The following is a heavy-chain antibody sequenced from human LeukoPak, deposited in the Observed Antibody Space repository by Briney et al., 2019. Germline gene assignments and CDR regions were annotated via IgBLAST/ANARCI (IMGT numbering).Heavy chain of an antibody. Sequence: GGSLRLSCAGSGFTFSTYWMTWVRQAPGKGLEWVANIKHDGAEKYFVDSVEGRFTISRDNTKNSLFLQVNNLRAEDTAIYYCAGIDSSAYFFFDFWGQGILVTVSS. J-gene: IGHJ4*02. CDR1: GFTFSTYW. V-gene: IGHV3-7*01. CDR3: AGIDSSAYFFFDF. D-gene: IGHD3-22*01. CDR2: IKHDGAEK.